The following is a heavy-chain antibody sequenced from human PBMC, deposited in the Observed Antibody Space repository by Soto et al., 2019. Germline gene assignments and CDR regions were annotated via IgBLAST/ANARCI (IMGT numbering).Heavy chain of an antibody. V-gene: IGHV3-33*01. CDR2: IWYDGSNK. D-gene: IGHD3-22*01. Sequence: GGSLRLSCGASGFTFSSYGMHWVRQAPGKGLEWVAVIWYDGSNKYYADSVKGRFTISRDNSKNTLYLQMNSLRAEDTAVYYCARDKWIPDYYDSSGYYPGPYYYYYYGMDVWGQGTTVTVSS. CDR3: ARDKWIPDYYDSSGYYPGPYYYYYYGMDV. CDR1: GFTFSSYG. J-gene: IGHJ6*02.